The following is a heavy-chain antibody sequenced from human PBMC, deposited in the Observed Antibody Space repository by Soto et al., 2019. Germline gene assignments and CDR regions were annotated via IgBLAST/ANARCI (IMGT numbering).Heavy chain of an antibody. Sequence: GESLKISCKGSGYSFTSYWIVWVRQMPGKGLEWMGIIYPGDSDTRYSPSFQGQVTISADKSISTAYLQWSSLKASDTAMYYCARANCSGGSCRSSDAFDIWGQGTMVTVSS. J-gene: IGHJ3*02. CDR2: IYPGDSDT. CDR3: ARANCSGGSCRSSDAFDI. D-gene: IGHD2-15*01. CDR1: GYSFTSYW. V-gene: IGHV5-51*01.